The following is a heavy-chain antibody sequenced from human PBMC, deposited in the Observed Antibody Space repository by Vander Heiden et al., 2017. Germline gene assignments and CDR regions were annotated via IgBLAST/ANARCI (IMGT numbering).Heavy chain of an antibody. V-gene: IGHV3-23*01. Sequence: EAQLLESGGDIVQPGGSLGLYCAASGFTFSSFVMSWVRQAPGKGLEWVSSVSADGGTTYYADFVKGRFTISRDNSKNRLYLDVNSLGAEDTAVYFAASGSYYGMDVWGRGTTVSVSS. CDR2: VSADGGTT. J-gene: IGHJ6*02. CDR1: GFTFSSFV. D-gene: IGHD5-12*01. CDR3: ASGSYYGMDV.